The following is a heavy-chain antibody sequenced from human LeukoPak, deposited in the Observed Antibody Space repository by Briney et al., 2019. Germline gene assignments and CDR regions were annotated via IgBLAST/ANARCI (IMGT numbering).Heavy chain of an antibody. CDR1: GGSISSYY. J-gene: IGHJ4*02. Sequence: SETLSLTCTVSGGSISSYYWSWIRQPPGKGLEWIGYIYYSGSTNYNPSLKSRVTISVDTSKNQFSLRLSSVTAADTAVYYCAGHHPRNTVDFWGQGTLVTVSS. CDR2: IYYSGST. V-gene: IGHV4-59*08. CDR3: AGHHPRNTVDF. D-gene: IGHD2/OR15-2a*01.